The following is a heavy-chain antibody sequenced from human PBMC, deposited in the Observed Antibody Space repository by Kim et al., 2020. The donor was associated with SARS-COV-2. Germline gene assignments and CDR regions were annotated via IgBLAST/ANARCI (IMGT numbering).Heavy chain of an antibody. CDR3: ARGLIAARRLAAFDI. D-gene: IGHD6-6*01. J-gene: IGHJ3*02. Sequence: SETLSLTCAVYGGSFSGYYWSWIRQPPGKGLEWIGEINHSGSTNYNPSLKSRVTISVDTSKNQFSLKLSSVTAADTAVYYCARGLIAARRLAAFDIWGQGTMVTVSS. CDR1: GGSFSGYY. V-gene: IGHV4-34*01. CDR2: INHSGST.